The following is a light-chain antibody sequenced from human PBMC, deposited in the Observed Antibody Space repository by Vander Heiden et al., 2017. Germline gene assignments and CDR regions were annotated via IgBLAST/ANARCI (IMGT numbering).Light chain of an antibody. V-gene: IGLV2-14*03. J-gene: IGLJ1*01. CDR3: SSYTSTTTFYV. Sequence: QSALTQPASVSGSPGQSITISGTGTSSDVGGTNFGSWYQHHPGKAPKLRIDDVSNRPSGISNRFSGSKSGNTASLTISGLQAEDEADYYCSSYTSTTTFYVFGTGTRVTVL. CDR1: SSDVGGTNF. CDR2: DVS.